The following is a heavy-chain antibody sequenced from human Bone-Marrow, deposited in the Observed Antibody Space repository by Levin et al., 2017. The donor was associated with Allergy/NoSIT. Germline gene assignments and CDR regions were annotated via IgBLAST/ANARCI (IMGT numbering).Heavy chain of an antibody. CDR3: ARDQAVAGKHYYYGMDV. D-gene: IGHD6-19*01. V-gene: IGHV3-30-3*01. CDR1: GFTFSSYA. CDR2: ISYDGSNK. J-gene: IGHJ6*02. Sequence: GGSLRLSCAASGFTFSSYAMHWVRQAPGKGLEWVAVISYDGSNKYYADSVKGRFTISRDNSKNTLYLQMNSLRAEDTAVYYCARDQAVAGKHYYYGMDVWGQGTTVTVSS.